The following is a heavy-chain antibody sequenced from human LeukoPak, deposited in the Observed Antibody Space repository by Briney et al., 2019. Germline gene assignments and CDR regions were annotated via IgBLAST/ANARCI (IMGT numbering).Heavy chain of an antibody. CDR3: AKDGKFGSGSLFFDY. D-gene: IGHD3-10*01. J-gene: IGHJ4*02. V-gene: IGHV3-30*18. CDR2: ISYDGSNK. Sequence: PGTSLRLSCAASGFTFSSYGMHWVRQAPGKGLEWVAVISYDGSNKYYADSVKGRFTISGDNSKNTLYLQMNSLRAEDTAVYYCAKDGKFGSGSLFFDYWGQGTLVTVSS. CDR1: GFTFSSYG.